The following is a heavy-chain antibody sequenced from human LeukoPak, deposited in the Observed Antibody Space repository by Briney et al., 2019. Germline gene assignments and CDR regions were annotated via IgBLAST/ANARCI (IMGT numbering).Heavy chain of an antibody. CDR3: GKEPWEGSGYIHF. CDR2: MSGSGDRS. D-gene: IGHD3-3*01. J-gene: IGHJ4*02. V-gene: IGHV3-23*01. CDR1: GFTFSSYP. Sequence: PGGSLRLSCAASGFTFSSYPMTWVRQAPGKGLEWVSAMSGSGDRSVYGDSVKGRFTISRDNSKNTLFLQMNGLRDEDMAIYYCGKEPWEGSGYIHFWGQGTLVTVSS.